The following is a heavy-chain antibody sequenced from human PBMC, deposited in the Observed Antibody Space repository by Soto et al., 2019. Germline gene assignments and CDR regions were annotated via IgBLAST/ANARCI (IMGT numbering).Heavy chain of an antibody. J-gene: IGHJ4*02. CDR2: IYYSGST. V-gene: IGHV4-59*12. Sequence: SETLSLTCTVSGGSISNYYWSWIRQPPGKGLEWIGKIYYSGSTNYNPSLRSRVTISVDTSKNHLSLKLNSVTAADTAVYYCARGGALGYCSSTSCSIDYWGQGILVTVSS. CDR1: GGSISNYY. CDR3: ARGGALGYCSSTSCSIDY. D-gene: IGHD2-2*01.